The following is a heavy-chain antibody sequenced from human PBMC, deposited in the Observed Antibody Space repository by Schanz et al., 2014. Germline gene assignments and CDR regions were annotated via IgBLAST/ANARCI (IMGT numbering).Heavy chain of an antibody. CDR1: GGSMSSYY. Sequence: QVQLQETGPGLVKPSETLSLTCTVSGGSMSSYYWTWIRQPPGKGLEWIGYIYYSGSTNYNPSLRIRATIPVAPPKTHFPLKLSSVTAADTAVYYCARQILIGAFDIGGQGTMVTVSS. CDR3: ARQILIGAFDI. V-gene: IGHV4-59*08. D-gene: IGHD3-9*01. J-gene: IGHJ3*02. CDR2: IYYSGST.